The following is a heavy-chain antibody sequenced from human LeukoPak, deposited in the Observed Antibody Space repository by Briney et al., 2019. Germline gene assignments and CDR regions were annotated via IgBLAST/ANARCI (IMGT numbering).Heavy chain of an antibody. V-gene: IGHV4-59*08. Sequence: SETLSLTCTVSGGSISNYYWNWIRQPPGKGLELIGYIYYSGTTNYNPSLKSRVSMSVDTSKNQFSLKLSSVTAADTAVYYCATPQYYDILTGYVAEAGDYWGQGTLVTVSS. CDR3: ATPQYYDILTGYVAEAGDY. J-gene: IGHJ4*02. CDR1: GGSISNYY. CDR2: IYYSGTT. D-gene: IGHD3-9*01.